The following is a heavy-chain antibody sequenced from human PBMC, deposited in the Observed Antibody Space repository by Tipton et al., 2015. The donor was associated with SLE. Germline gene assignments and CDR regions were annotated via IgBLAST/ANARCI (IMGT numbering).Heavy chain of an antibody. Sequence: SLRLSCAASGFTFSSYGMHWVRQAPGKGLEWVAVISYDGSNEYYADSVKGRFTISRDNSKNTLYLQMNSLRAEDTAVYYCAKDESFSGSYSSYWGQGTLVTVSS. CDR3: AKDESFSGSYSSY. CDR1: GFTFSSYG. CDR2: ISYDGSNE. J-gene: IGHJ4*02. V-gene: IGHV3-30*18. D-gene: IGHD3-10*01.